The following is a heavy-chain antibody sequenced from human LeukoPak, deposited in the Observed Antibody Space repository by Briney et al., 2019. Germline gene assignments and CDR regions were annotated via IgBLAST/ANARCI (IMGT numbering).Heavy chain of an antibody. D-gene: IGHD3-16*02. J-gene: IGHJ6*02. CDR1: GYSFTSYW. CDR2: IDPSGSYT. Sequence: GESLKISCKGSGYSFTSYWISWVRQMPGKGLEWMGRIDPSGSYTNYSPSFQGHVTISADKSISTAFLQWSSLKASDTAMYYCARVVREEDGMDVWGQGTTVTVSS. V-gene: IGHV5-10-1*01. CDR3: ARVVREEDGMDV.